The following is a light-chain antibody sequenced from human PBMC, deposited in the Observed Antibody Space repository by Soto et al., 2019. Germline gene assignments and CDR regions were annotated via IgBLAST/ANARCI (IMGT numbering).Light chain of an antibody. J-gene: IGKJ1*01. Sequence: EIVLTQSPGTLSLSPGERATLSCRSSQSVSSSYLAWYQQKPGQAPRLLIYDASNRATGIQDRFSGSGSGTDFTLTIRRLEPEDIAVYYCQQYGNSPTFGQGTKVEIK. CDR2: DAS. CDR1: QSVSSSY. V-gene: IGKV3-20*01. CDR3: QQYGNSPT.